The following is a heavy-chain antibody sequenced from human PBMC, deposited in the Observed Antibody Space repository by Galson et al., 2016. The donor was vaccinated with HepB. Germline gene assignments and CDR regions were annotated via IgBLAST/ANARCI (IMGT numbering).Heavy chain of an antibody. J-gene: IGHJ5*02. CDR2: ISSGGTYI. D-gene: IGHD3-16*01. CDR1: GFTFSSYS. V-gene: IGHV3-21*01. Sequence: SLRLSCAASGFTFSSYSMTWVRQAPGKGLEWVSSISSGGTYIYYADSVKGRFTISRDNAKNSLYLQMNSLRDEDTAVYHCARQSPGGRNWFDPWGQGTLVTVSS. CDR3: ARQSPGGRNWFDP.